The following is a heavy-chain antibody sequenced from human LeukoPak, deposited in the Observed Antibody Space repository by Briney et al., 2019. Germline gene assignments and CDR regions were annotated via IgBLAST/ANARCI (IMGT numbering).Heavy chain of an antibody. CDR2: IYPGDSDT. D-gene: IGHD1/OR15-1a*01. CDR3: ARAYGTNYFDY. V-gene: IGHV5-51*01. J-gene: IGHJ4*02. CDR1: GYSFTTYW. Sequence: GESLKISCQGSGYSFTTYWIGWVRQMPGEGLEWVGIIYPGDSDTRYSPSFQGQVTISADKSISTAYLQWGSLKASDTAMYYCARAYGTNYFDYWGQGTLVTVSS.